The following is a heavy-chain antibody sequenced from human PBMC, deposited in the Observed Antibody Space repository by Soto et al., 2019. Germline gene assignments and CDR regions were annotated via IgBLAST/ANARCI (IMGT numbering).Heavy chain of an antibody. V-gene: IGHV4-30-4*01. J-gene: IGHJ6*02. CDR3: ARAYRPYDSSGYYTYYYYYYGMDV. D-gene: IGHD3-22*01. CDR1: GGSISSGDYY. CDR2: IYYSGST. Sequence: SETLSLTCPVSGGSISSGDYYWSWIRQPPGKGLEWIGYIYYSGSTYYNPSLKSRVTISVDTSKNQFSLKLSSVTAADTAGYYCARAYRPYDSSGYYTYYYYYYGMDVWGQGTTVTVSS.